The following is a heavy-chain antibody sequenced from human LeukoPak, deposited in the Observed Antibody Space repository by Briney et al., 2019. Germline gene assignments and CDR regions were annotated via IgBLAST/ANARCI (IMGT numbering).Heavy chain of an antibody. CDR2: IYYSGST. CDR1: GGSISSYY. V-gene: IGHV4-59*01. CDR3: ARGRRGRMVRGGVWFDP. Sequence: PSETLSLTCTVSGGSISSYYWSWIRQPPGKGLEWIGYIYYSGSTNYNPSLKSRVTISVDTSKNQFSLKLSSVTAADTAVYYCARGRRGRMVRGGVWFDPWGRGTLVTVSS. D-gene: IGHD3-10*01. J-gene: IGHJ5*02.